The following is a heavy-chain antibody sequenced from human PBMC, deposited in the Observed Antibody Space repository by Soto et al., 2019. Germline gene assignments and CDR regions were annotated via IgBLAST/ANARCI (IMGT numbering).Heavy chain of an antibody. J-gene: IGHJ4*02. D-gene: IGHD2-2*01. V-gene: IGHV3-7*01. CDR3: ATRAGAPAD. Sequence: EVQLVESGGGLVQPGGSLRLSCVVSGFTFNTYWRTWIRQAPGKGLEWVANINEDGNKQNYVDAVRCRFIISRDNAKPPLYLQINSLRVEDTAVYYRATRAGAPADWGQGALVTVSS. CDR1: GFTFNTYW. CDR2: INEDGNKQ.